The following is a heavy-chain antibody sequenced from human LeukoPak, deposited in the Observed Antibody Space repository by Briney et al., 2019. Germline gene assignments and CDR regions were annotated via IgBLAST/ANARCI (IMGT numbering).Heavy chain of an antibody. CDR3: ARRQYYDSSGYWYYFDS. D-gene: IGHD3-22*01. V-gene: IGHV4-59*08. J-gene: IGHJ4*02. CDR2: IYYSGST. CDR1: GGSINNYY. Sequence: KPSEALSLTCTVSGGSINNYYWSWIRQPPGQGLEWIGQIYYSGSTIYNPSLKSQVTISVDTSKNLFSLNLSSVTAADTAIYYCARRQYYDSSGYWYYFDSWGQGILVTVSS.